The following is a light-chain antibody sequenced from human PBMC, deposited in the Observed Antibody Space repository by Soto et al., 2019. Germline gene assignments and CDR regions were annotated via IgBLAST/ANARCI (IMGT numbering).Light chain of an antibody. V-gene: IGKV1-27*01. CDR3: QKYNSARWT. J-gene: IGKJ1*01. CDR1: RGISNY. Sequence: DIQMTQSPSSLSASVGDRVTITCRASRGISNYLAWYQQIPGKVPRLLIYAASTLQSGVPSRFSGSGSGTDFTLTISSLQPEDVATYYCQKYNSARWTFGLGTKVEIK. CDR2: AAS.